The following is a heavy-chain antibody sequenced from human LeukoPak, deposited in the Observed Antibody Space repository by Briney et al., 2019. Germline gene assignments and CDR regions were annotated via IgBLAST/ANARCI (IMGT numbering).Heavy chain of an antibody. J-gene: IGHJ4*02. Sequence: PGGSLRLSCAASGFTVSSNYMSWVRQAPGKGLEWVSVFYSGGATYYADSVKGRFTISRDNSKSTLYLQMNSLRAEDTAVYYCTSSSHSSIRFDYWGQGTLVTVSS. V-gene: IGHV3-53*01. CDR3: TSSSHSSIRFDY. CDR2: FYSGGAT. CDR1: GFTVSSNY. D-gene: IGHD6-13*01.